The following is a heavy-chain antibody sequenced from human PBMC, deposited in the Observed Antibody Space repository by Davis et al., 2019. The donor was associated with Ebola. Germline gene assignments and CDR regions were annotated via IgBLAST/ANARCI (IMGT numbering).Heavy chain of an antibody. V-gene: IGHV3-74*01. J-gene: IGHJ4*02. CDR3: VRTTYGAPEY. D-gene: IGHD4-17*01. CDR2: ILSDGSGT. CDR1: GFTFSNFL. Sequence: PGGSLRLSCAASGFTFSNFLMHWVRQAPGKGLMWVSRILSDGSGTIYADSVKGRFTISRDNAKSTLYLQMNSLTAEDTAVYYCVRTTYGAPEYWGQGTLVTVSS.